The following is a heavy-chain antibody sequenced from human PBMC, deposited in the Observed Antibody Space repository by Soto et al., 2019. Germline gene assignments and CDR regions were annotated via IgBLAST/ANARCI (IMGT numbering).Heavy chain of an antibody. J-gene: IGHJ3*02. Sequence: ASVKVSCKASGYTFTSYGISWVRQALGQGLEWMGWISAYNGNTNYAQKLQGRVTMTTDTSTSTAYMELRSLRSDDTAVYYCARPILRGYSGYDLTVISAFDIWGQGTMVTVSS. V-gene: IGHV1-18*01. D-gene: IGHD5-12*01. CDR3: ARPILRGYSGYDLTVISAFDI. CDR1: GYTFTSYG. CDR2: ISAYNGNT.